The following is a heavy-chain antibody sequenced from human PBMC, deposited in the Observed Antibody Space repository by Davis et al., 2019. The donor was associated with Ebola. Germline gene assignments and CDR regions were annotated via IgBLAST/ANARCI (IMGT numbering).Heavy chain of an antibody. CDR2: IYYSGST. V-gene: IGHV4-59*08. Sequence: MPSETLSLTCTVSGGSISSYYWSWIRQPPGQGLEWIGYIYYSGSTNYNPSLKSRVTITVDTSKNQFSLKLSSLTAADTAVYYCARVYYDILTGYTPFDYWGQGTLVTVSS. J-gene: IGHJ4*02. D-gene: IGHD3-9*01. CDR1: GGSISSYY. CDR3: ARVYYDILTGYTPFDY.